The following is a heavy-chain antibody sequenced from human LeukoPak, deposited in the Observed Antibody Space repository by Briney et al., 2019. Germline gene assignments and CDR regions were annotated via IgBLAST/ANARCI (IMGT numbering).Heavy chain of an antibody. V-gene: IGHV4-39*01. CDR2: IYSSGST. D-gene: IGHD2-2*01. J-gene: IGHJ4*02. CDR3: ARVAHLLCFDY. CDR1: GGSISSSYYY. Sequence: SETLSLTCTVSGGSISSSYYYWGWIRQPPGKGLEWIGSIYSSGSTYYNPSLKSRVTISVDTSKNQFSLKLTSVTAADTAVYYYARVAHLLCFDYWGQGTLVTVSS.